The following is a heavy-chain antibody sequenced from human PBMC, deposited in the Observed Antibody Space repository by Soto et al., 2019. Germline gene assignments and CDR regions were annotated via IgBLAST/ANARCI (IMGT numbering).Heavy chain of an antibody. CDR2: IYYTGST. D-gene: IGHD6-13*01. CDR3: AKYRRTEAEGFTLDY. Sequence: PSETLSLTCTVSGYSVNNYYWSWIRQPPGKRLEWIGCIYYTGSTTYNPSLETRVTMSVDTSKNQFSLKLNSVNAADTAVYYCAKYRRTEAEGFTLDYWGRGTLVTVSS. CDR1: GYSVNNYY. V-gene: IGHV4-59*02. J-gene: IGHJ4*02.